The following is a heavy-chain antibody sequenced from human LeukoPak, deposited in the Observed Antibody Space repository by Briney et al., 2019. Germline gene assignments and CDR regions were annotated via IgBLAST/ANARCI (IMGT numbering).Heavy chain of an antibody. CDR3: ARQQGKRRNQYQLLPNWFDP. J-gene: IGHJ5*02. V-gene: IGHV4-39*01. Sequence: PSETLSLTCTVSGGSISSSSYSWGWIRQPPGKGLEWIGSIYYSGSTYYNPSLRSRVTISVDTSKNQFSLKLSSVTAADTAVYYCARQQGKRRNQYQLLPNWFDPWGQGTLVTVSS. D-gene: IGHD2-2*01. CDR2: IYYSGST. CDR1: GGSISSSSYS.